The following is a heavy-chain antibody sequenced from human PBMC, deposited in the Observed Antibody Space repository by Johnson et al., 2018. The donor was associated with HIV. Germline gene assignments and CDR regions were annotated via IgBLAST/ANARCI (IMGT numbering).Heavy chain of an antibody. CDR1: GFTFDDYA. CDR2: INWNGCST. D-gene: IGHD3-9*01. J-gene: IGHJ3*02. CDR3: ARVVTIFGLVIGNDAFDI. V-gene: IGHV3-9*01. Sequence: VQLVESGVGLVQPGRSLRLSCAASGFTFDDYAMHWVRQAPGKGLEWVSSINWNGCSTGYADSVKGRFTISRDNAKNSLYLQMNSLRAEYTALYYCARVVTIFGLVIGNDAFDIWGQGTMVTVSS.